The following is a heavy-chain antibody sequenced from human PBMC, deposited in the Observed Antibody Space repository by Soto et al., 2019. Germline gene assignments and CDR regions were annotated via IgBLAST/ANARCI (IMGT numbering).Heavy chain of an antibody. CDR3: ATGGRQWLVTSDFNY. D-gene: IGHD6-19*01. V-gene: IGHV3-30*03. CDR2: VSHDGRNT. CDR1: GFTFSDYA. Sequence: VQLVESGGGVVQPGRSLRLSCAASGFTFSDYAMHWVRQAPGKGLEWVAVVSHDGRNTHYADSVKGRFTISRDSSKNTVSPELTSLRAEDTAVYYCATGGRQWLVTSDFNYWGQGALVTVSS. J-gene: IGHJ4*02.